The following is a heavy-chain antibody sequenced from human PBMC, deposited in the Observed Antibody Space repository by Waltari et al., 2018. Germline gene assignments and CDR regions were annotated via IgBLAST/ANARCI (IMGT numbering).Heavy chain of an antibody. J-gene: IGHJ6*03. CDR2: IYYSGST. Sequence: QVQLQESGPGLVKPSETLSLTCTVSGGSISSYYWSWIRQPPGKGLEWIGYIYYSGSTNYNPSLNSRVTISVDTSKNQFSLKLSSVTAADTAVYYCARAGGYYDSSGYYHLYYMDVWGKGTTVTVSS. V-gene: IGHV4-59*01. D-gene: IGHD3-22*01. CDR1: GGSISSYY. CDR3: ARAGGYYDSSGYYHLYYMDV.